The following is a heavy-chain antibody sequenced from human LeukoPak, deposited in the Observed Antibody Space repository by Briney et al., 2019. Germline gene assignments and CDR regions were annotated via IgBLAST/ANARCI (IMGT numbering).Heavy chain of an antibody. CDR1: GYSFMDYW. V-gene: IGHV5-51*01. J-gene: IGHJ4*02. Sequence: GESLKISCKGSGYSFMDYWIGWVRQMPGKGPDWMGFIFPHDSNTKYSPSFQGQVTISVDKSISTAYVQWSSLKASDTAMYYCARSDFGGNSFDYWGQGTLVTVSS. CDR3: ARSDFGGNSFDY. D-gene: IGHD4-23*01. CDR2: IFPHDSNT.